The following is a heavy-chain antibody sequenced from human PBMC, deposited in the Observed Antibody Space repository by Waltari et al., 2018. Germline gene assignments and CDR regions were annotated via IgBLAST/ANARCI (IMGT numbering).Heavy chain of an antibody. D-gene: IGHD3-22*01. J-gene: IGHJ4*02. CDR2: IKSKTDGGTT. V-gene: IGHV3-15*01. CDR3: TTEQQGYYDSSGYPVDY. CDR1: GFTFSNAW. Sequence: EVQLVESGGGLVKPGGSLRLSCAASGFTFSNAWMSWVRQAPGKGLEWVGRIKSKTDGGTTDYAAPVKGRFTISRDNSKNTLYLQMNSLKTEETALYYCTTEQQGYYDSSGYPVDYWGQGTLVTVSS.